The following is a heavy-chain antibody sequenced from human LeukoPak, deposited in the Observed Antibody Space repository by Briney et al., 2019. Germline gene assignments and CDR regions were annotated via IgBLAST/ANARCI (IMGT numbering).Heavy chain of an antibody. J-gene: IGHJ4*02. CDR1: GGSFSGYY. V-gene: IGHV4-34*01. D-gene: IGHD5-12*01. CDR2: INHSGST. CDR3: ARETPYSGIYY. Sequence: SETLSLTCAVYGGSFSGYYWSWIRQPPGKGLEWIGEINHSGSTNYNPSLKSRVTISIDTSKNQFSLKLSSVTAADTAVYYCARETPYSGIYYWGQGTLVTVSS.